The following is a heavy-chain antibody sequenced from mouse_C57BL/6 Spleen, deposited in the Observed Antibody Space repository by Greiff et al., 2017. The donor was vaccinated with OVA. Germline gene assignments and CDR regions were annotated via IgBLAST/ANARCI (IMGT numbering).Heavy chain of an antibody. CDR2: IWSGGST. D-gene: IGHD1-1*01. J-gene: IGHJ3*01. CDR1: GFSLTSYG. Sequence: VQLQQSGPGLVQPSQSLSITCTVSGFSLTSYGVHWVRQSPGKGLEWLGVIWSGGSTDYNAAFISRLSISKDNSKSQVFFKMNSLQADDTAIYYCASIKEFAYWGQGTLVTVSA. CDR3: ASIKEFAY. V-gene: IGHV2-2*01.